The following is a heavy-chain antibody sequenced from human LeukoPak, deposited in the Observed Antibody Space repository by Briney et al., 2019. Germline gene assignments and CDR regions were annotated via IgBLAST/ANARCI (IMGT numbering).Heavy chain of an antibody. CDR3: AKGLINDWSALEY. J-gene: IGHJ4*02. CDR1: GFTFSSYA. V-gene: IGHV3-23*01. CDR2: ISGSGGTT. D-gene: IGHD3-9*01. Sequence: PGGSLRLSCAASGFTFSSYAMTWVRQAPGKGLDWVSAISGSGGTTYSADSVRGRFTISRGNSKNTLYLQMNNLRAEDTAVYYCAKGLINDWSALEYWGQGTLVTVSS.